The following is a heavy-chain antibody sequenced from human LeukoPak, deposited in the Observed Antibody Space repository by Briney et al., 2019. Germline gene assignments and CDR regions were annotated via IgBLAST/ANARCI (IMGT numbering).Heavy chain of an antibody. J-gene: IGHJ4*02. CDR2: ISFSVNTK. CDR3: ARGAYSSGWAYFDH. D-gene: IGHD6-19*01. Sequence: SGGSLRLSCTASGFTFGDYAMNWVRQAPGKGLEWVSYISFSVNTKYYGDSVKGRFTISRDNAKNSLYLHMDSLRAEDTAVYYCARGAYSSGWAYFDHWGQGTLVTVSS. CDR1: GFTFGDYA. V-gene: IGHV3-48*03.